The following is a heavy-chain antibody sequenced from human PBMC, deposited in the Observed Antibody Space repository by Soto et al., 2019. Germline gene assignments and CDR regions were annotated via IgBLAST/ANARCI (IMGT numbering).Heavy chain of an antibody. CDR1: VFTFSAFG. CDR3: AKDFKISGGHYGSLNYYYGMDV. J-gene: IGHJ6*02. CDR2: ISYDGILK. V-gene: IGHV3-30*18. Sequence: GRSLRLSCEASVFTFSAFGMHWVRQSPGQGLEWVAIISYDGILKYYADSVKGRFTISRDTSKSALYLQMNSLRPEDTAVYYWAKDFKISGGHYGSLNYYYGMDVWGQGTTVTVSS. D-gene: IGHD3-10*01.